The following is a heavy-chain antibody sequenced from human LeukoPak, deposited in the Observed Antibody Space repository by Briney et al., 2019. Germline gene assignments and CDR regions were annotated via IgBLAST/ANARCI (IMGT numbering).Heavy chain of an antibody. CDR1: GGSISSSSYY. D-gene: IGHD2-15*01. Sequence: SETLSLTCTVSGGSISSSSYYWGWIRQPPGKGLAWIGSISYSGSTYYNPSLKSRVTISVDTSKNQFSLKLSSVTAADTAVYYCARTGTVAATPNAFDYWGQGTLVTVSS. J-gene: IGHJ4*02. V-gene: IGHV4-39*07. CDR3: ARTGTVAATPNAFDY. CDR2: ISYSGST.